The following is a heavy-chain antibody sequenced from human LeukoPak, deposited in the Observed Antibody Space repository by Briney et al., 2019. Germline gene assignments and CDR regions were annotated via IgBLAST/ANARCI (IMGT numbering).Heavy chain of an antibody. D-gene: IGHD6-25*01. Sequence: ASVKVSCKASGGTLSSYAISWVRQAPGQGLEWMGRIIPILGIANYAQKFQGRVTITADKSTSTAYMELSSLRSEDTAVYYCARGASRGPFDYWGQGTLVTVSS. CDR3: ARGASRGPFDY. V-gene: IGHV1-69*04. CDR1: GGTLSSYA. CDR2: IIPILGIA. J-gene: IGHJ4*02.